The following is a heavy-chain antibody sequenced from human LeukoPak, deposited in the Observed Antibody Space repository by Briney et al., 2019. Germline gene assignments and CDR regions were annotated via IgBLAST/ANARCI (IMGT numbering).Heavy chain of an antibody. J-gene: IGHJ6*03. V-gene: IGHV3-30*02. D-gene: IGHD6-6*01. Sequence: GRSLRLSCAASGFTFSSYGMHWVRQAPGKGLEWVAFIRYDGSNKYYADSVKGRFTISRDNSKNTLYLQMNSLRAEDTAVYYCAKDYSSSPYYYYMDVWGKGTTVTVSS. CDR2: IRYDGSNK. CDR1: GFTFSSYG. CDR3: AKDYSSSPYYYYMDV.